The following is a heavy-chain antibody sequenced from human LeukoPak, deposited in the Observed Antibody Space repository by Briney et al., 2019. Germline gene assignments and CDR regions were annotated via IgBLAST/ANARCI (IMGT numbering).Heavy chain of an antibody. CDR3: ARDYCSSTSCLFDY. CDR1: GYTFTSYY. CDR2: NNPSGGST. Sequence: ASVKVSCKASGYTFTSYYMHWVRQAPGQGLEWMGINNPSGGSTSYTQKFQGRVTMTRDTSISTAYMELSRLRSDDTAVYYCARDYCSSTSCLFDYWGQGTLVTVSS. V-gene: IGHV1-46*01. J-gene: IGHJ4*02. D-gene: IGHD2-2*01.